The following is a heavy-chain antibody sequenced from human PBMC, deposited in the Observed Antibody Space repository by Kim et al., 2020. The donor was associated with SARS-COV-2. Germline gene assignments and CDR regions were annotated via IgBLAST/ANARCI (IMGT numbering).Heavy chain of an antibody. Sequence: SVKVSCKASGGTFSSYAISWVRQAPGQGLEWMGGIIPIFGTANYAQKFQGRVTITADESTSTAYMELSSLRSEDTAVYYCASFECGGGSCKYYYYYGMDVWGQGTTVTVSS. CDR2: IIPIFGTA. CDR1: GGTFSSYA. CDR3: ASFECGGGSCKYYYYYGMDV. J-gene: IGHJ6*02. V-gene: IGHV1-69*13. D-gene: IGHD2-15*01.